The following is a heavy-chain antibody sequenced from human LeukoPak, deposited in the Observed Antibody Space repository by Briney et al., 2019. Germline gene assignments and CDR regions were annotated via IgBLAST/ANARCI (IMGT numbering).Heavy chain of an antibody. CDR2: INPSGGAT. Sequence: ASVKVSCKASGYTFTSYYIHWVRQAPGQGLEWMGVINPSGGATSFARNFQGRITMTRDTSTSTVYMELSSLRSGDTAVYYCARSYYDTSGYQLDYWGQGTLVTVSS. D-gene: IGHD3-22*01. J-gene: IGHJ4*02. CDR3: ARSYYDTSGYQLDY. V-gene: IGHV1-46*01. CDR1: GYTFTSYY.